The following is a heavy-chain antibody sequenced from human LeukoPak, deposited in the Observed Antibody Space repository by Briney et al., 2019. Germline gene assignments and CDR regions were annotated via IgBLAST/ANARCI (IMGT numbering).Heavy chain of an antibody. CDR1: GGSFSGYY. CDR3: ARGSREAGQYYDSSGYSDY. CDR2: INHSGST. D-gene: IGHD3-22*01. Sequence: PSETLSLTCAVYGGSFSGYYWSWIRQPPGKGLEWIGKINHSGSTNYNPSLKSRVTISVDTSKNQFSLKLSSVTAADTAVYYCARGSREAGQYYDSSGYSDYWGQGTLVTVSS. V-gene: IGHV4-34*01. J-gene: IGHJ4*02.